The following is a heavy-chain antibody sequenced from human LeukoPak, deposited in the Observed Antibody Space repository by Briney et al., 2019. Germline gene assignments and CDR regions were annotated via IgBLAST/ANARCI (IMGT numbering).Heavy chain of an antibody. V-gene: IGHV4-59*01. Sequence: SETLSLTCAVYGGSFSGYYWSWIRQPPGKGLEWIGYIYYSGSTNYNPSLKSRVTISVDTSKNQFSLKLSSVTAADTAVYYCAREYTHNWFDPWGQGTLVTVSS. CDR2: IYYSGST. CDR3: AREYTHNWFDP. CDR1: GGSFSGYY. J-gene: IGHJ5*02. D-gene: IGHD5-18*01.